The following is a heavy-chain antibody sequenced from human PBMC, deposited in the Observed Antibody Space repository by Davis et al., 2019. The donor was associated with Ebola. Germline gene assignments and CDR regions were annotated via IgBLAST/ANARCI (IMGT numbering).Heavy chain of an antibody. CDR3: AKDLTSYYGSGDFFDY. CDR2: ISASGGAT. Sequence: PRGSLRLSCAASGFLFSSYAMSWVRQAPGRGLEWVSSISASGGATFYADSVKGRIVMSRDNSNDTLYLRMNNLRAEDTAIYYCAKDLTSYYGSGDFFDYWGQGILVTVSS. J-gene: IGHJ4*02. CDR1: GFLFSSYA. V-gene: IGHV3-23*01. D-gene: IGHD3-10*01.